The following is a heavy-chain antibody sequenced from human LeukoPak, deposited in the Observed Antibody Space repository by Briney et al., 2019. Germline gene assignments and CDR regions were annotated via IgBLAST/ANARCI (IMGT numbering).Heavy chain of an antibody. J-gene: IGHJ5*02. CDR1: GGSFSGCY. CDR3: ARYGPYYYGSGSYSSFNWFDP. Sequence: PSETLSLTCAVYGGSFSGCYWSWIRQPPGKGLEWIGEINHSGSTNYNPSLKSRVTISVDTSKNQFSLKLSSVTAADTAVYYCARYGPYYYGSGSYSSFNWFDPWGQGTLVTVSS. CDR2: INHSGST. D-gene: IGHD3-10*01. V-gene: IGHV4-34*01.